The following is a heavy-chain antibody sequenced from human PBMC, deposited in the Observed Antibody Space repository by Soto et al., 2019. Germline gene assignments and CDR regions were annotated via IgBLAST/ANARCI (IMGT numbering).Heavy chain of an antibody. Sequence: GGSLTLSCATSGFTFSSYGMHWVRQAPGKGLEWVAVIWYDGSNKYYADSVKGRFTISRDNSKNTLYLQMNSLRAEDTAVYYCSRDRGVAAAGKYYYYGMDVWGQGTTVTVS. D-gene: IGHD6-13*01. V-gene: IGHV3-33*01. CDR3: SRDRGVAAAGKYYYYGMDV. CDR2: IWYDGSNK. CDR1: GFTFSSYG. J-gene: IGHJ6*02.